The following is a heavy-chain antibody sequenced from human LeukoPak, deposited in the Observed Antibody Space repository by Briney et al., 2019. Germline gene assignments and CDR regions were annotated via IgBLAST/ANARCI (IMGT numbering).Heavy chain of an antibody. D-gene: IGHD6-25*01. CDR3: ARRRQGPIDY. J-gene: IGHJ4*02. Sequence: GRSLRLSCAASGFTFSSYGMHWVRQAPGKGLEWVAVISYDGSNKYYAESVKGRFTISRDNSKNTLYLQLNSLRPDDTAVYYCARRRQGPIDYWGQGTLVTVSS. CDR1: GFTFSSYG. V-gene: IGHV3-30*03. CDR2: ISYDGSNK.